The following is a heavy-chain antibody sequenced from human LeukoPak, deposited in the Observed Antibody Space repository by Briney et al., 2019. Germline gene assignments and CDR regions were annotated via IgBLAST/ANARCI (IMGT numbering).Heavy chain of an antibody. D-gene: IGHD3-10*01. J-gene: IGHJ4*02. CDR2: IYYSGST. CDR3: ARQEMVRGVIMLFDY. V-gene: IGHV4-59*08. Sequence: PPETLSLTCTVSGGSISSYYWSWIRQPPGKGLEWIGYIYYSGSTNYNPSLKSRVTISVDTSKNQFSLKLSSVTAADTAVYYCARQEMVRGVIMLFDYWGQGTLVTVSS. CDR1: GGSISSYY.